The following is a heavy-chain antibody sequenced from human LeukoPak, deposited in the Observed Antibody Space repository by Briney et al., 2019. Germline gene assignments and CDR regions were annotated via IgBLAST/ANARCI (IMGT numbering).Heavy chain of an antibody. CDR2: ISNDGSNK. J-gene: IGHJ6*02. Sequence: PGKSLRLSCAASGFTFSSYGMHWVRQAPGKGLEWVAVISNDGSNKYYADSVKGRFTISRDNSKNTLFLQMSSLRAEDTAVYYCVRDFYGMDVWGQGTTVTVSS. CDR3: VRDFYGMDV. V-gene: IGHV3-30*03. CDR1: GFTFSSYG.